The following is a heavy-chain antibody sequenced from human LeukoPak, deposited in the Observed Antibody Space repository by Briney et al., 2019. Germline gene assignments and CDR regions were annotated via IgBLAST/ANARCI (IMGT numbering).Heavy chain of an antibody. CDR1: GGSISSGGYY. CDR3: ARARSGYYPYFDY. V-gene: IGHV4-31*03. CDR2: IYYSGST. Sequence: SQTLSLTCTVSGGSISSGGYYWSWIRQHPGKGLEWIGYIYYSGSTYYNPSLKSRVTISVDTSKNQFSLKLSSVTAADTAVYYCARARSGYYPYFDYWGQGTLVTVSS. J-gene: IGHJ4*02. D-gene: IGHD3-22*01.